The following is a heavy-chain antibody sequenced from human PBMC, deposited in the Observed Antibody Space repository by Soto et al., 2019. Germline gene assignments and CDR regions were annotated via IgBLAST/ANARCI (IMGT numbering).Heavy chain of an antibody. D-gene: IGHD5-12*01. CDR1: GFTFRNYL. Sequence: GSLRLSRAASGFTFRNYLLPCVRQGPGKGPVWVSRIDSDGSDTIYADSVKGRFTISRDNAKSTLFLQMHSLRAEDMGVYYCARDGYIGFDYWGQGTLVSVSS. CDR3: ARDGYIGFDY. CDR2: IDSDGSDT. J-gene: IGHJ4*02. V-gene: IGHV3-74*01.